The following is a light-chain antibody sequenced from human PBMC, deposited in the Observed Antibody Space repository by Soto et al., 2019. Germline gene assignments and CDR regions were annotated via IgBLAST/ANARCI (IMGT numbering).Light chain of an antibody. Sequence: QSVLTQPPSVSGAPGQRVTISCTGSSSNIGAGYDVHWYQQLPGTAPKLLIYGNSNRPSGVPDRFSGSKSGISASLAITGLQAEDEADYYCQSYDSSLSVFFGTGTKLTVL. V-gene: IGLV1-40*01. CDR1: SSNIGAGYD. CDR2: GNS. J-gene: IGLJ1*01. CDR3: QSYDSSLSVF.